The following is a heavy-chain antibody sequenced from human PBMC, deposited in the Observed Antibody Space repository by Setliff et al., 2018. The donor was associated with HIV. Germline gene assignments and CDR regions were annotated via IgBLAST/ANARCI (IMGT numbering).Heavy chain of an antibody. D-gene: IGHD1-26*01. J-gene: IGHJ6*02. CDR2: IYISGTT. CDR3: ARRSIVGVTRGFYYYGLDV. CDR1: GDSITTYY. V-gene: IGHV4-4*07. Sequence: SETLSLTCTVSGDSITTYYWSWIRQSAGKGLGWIGRIYISGTTNYNPSLKNRVTMSLDTSKTQVSLRLTSVTAADTAVYYCARRSIVGVTRGFYYYGLDVWGQGTTVTVSS.